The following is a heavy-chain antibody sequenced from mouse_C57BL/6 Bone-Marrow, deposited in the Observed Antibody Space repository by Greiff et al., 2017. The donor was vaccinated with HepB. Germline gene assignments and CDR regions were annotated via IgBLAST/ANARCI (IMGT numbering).Heavy chain of an antibody. CDR1: GFTFSDYG. J-gene: IGHJ4*01. V-gene: IGHV5-17*01. Sequence: EVKVVESGGGLVKPGGSLKLSCAASGFTFSDYGMHWVRQAPEKGLEWVAYISSGSSTIYYADTVKGRFTISRDNAKNTLFLQMTSLRSEDTAMYYCARDDDYALTDDWGQGTSVTVSS. D-gene: IGHD2-4*01. CDR3: ARDDDYALTDD. CDR2: ISSGSSTI.